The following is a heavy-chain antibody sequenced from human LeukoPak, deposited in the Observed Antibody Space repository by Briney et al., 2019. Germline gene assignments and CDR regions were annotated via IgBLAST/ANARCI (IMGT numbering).Heavy chain of an antibody. CDR3: VRGLTGPADY. J-gene: IGHJ4*02. Sequence: GGSLRLSCAASGFTFSSYSMNWVRQAPGKGLEWVSYISSSSSTIYYADSVKGRFTISRDNAKNSLYLQMNSLRTEDTAVYYCVRGLTGPADYWGQGTLVTVSS. V-gene: IGHV3-48*01. D-gene: IGHD3-9*01. CDR1: GFTFSSYS. CDR2: ISSSSSTI.